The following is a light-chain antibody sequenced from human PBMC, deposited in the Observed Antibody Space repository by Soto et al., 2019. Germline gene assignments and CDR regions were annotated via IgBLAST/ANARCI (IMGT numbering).Light chain of an antibody. Sequence: EIVLTQSPGTLSLSPGERATLSCRASQSVASNFLAWYQQKPGQAPRLLIYRASSTATGIPDRFSGSGSGADFTLTISRLEPEDFAVYYCEQYGTSPWTFGQGTK. CDR1: QSVASNF. J-gene: IGKJ1*01. CDR2: RAS. CDR3: EQYGTSPWT. V-gene: IGKV3-20*01.